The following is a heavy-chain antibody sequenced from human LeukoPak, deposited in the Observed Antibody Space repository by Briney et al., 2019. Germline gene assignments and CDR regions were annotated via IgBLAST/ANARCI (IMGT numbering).Heavy chain of an antibody. CDR1: GGSFSGYY. Sequence: SETPSLTCAVYGGSFSGYYWGWIRQPPGKGLEWIGNIYYSGTTYYNPSLKSRVTISVDTSKNQFSLTLNSVTAADTAVYFCARFKQLGRSFDSWGLGSLVTVSS. CDR2: IYYSGTT. D-gene: IGHD1-1*01. CDR3: ARFKQLGRSFDS. J-gene: IGHJ4*02. V-gene: IGHV4-34*01.